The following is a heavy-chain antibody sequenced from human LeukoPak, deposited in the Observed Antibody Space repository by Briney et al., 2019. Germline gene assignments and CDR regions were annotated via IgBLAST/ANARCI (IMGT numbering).Heavy chain of an antibody. Sequence: PSETLSLTCTVSGGSISSYYWSWLRQPPGKGLEWIGYIYYSGSTNYNPSLKSRVTISVDTSKNQFSLKLSSVTAADTAVYYCARRGYSYGLDYWGQGTLVTVSS. J-gene: IGHJ4*02. CDR3: ARRGYSYGLDY. D-gene: IGHD5-18*01. CDR1: GGSISSYY. V-gene: IGHV4-59*08. CDR2: IYYSGST.